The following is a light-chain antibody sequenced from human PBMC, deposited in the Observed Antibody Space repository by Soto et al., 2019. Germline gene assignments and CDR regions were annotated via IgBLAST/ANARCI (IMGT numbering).Light chain of an antibody. V-gene: IGKV3-20*01. CDR3: QQYGGSPQT. J-gene: IGKJ1*01. Sequence: EFVVTQSPGTVALSPGEGATLSCRASQSVSKYLAWYQQKPGQAPRLLIYGASSRATGIPDSFSGSGSGTDFTLTISRLEPEDFAVYYCQQYGGSPQTFGQGTKV. CDR1: QSVSKY. CDR2: GAS.